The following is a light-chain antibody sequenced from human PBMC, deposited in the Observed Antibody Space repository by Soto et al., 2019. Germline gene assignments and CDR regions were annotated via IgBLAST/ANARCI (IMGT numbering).Light chain of an antibody. V-gene: IGKV1-39*01. CDR1: QTITTS. CDR2: AAS. J-gene: IGKJ5*01. CDR3: QEKYSLPIT. Sequence: DIQMTQSQSSLSASVGDRVTITCRTSQTITTSLNWYRQKPGKAPDLLIYAASSLQSGIPSRFGGRGSGTDFTLTITGLQPEDFVTDYCQEKYSLPITFGHGRRLEVK.